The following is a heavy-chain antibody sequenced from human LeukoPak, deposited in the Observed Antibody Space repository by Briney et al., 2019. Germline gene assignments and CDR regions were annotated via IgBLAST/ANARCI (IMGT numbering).Heavy chain of an antibody. CDR2: IKQDGSEK. J-gene: IGHJ4*02. CDR1: GFTFSSFW. CDR3: ARDPPGLVTLDY. Sequence: PGGSLRLSCAASGFTFSSFWVSWVRQAPGKGLEWVANIKQDGSEKYYVDSVKGRFTISRDNAKNSLYLQMNSLRAEDTAVYYCARDPPGLVTLDYWGQGTLVTVSS. V-gene: IGHV3-7*03. D-gene: IGHD3/OR15-3a*01.